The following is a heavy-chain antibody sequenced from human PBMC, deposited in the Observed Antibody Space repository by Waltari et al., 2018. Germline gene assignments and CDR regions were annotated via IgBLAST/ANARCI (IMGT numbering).Heavy chain of an antibody. Sequence: QVQLVQSGAEVKKPGASVKVSCKASGYTFTGSSMHWVRQAPGQGLEWMGRINPNSGGTNYAQKFQGRVTMTRDTSISTAYMELSRLRSDDTAVYYCARVRGYCSGGSCYRFDYWGQGTLVTVSS. J-gene: IGHJ4*02. V-gene: IGHV1-2*06. D-gene: IGHD2-15*01. CDR3: ARVRGYCSGGSCYRFDY. CDR2: INPNSGGT. CDR1: GYTFTGSS.